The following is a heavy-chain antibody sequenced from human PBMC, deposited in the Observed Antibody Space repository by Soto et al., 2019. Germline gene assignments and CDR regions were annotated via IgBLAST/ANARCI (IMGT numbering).Heavy chain of an antibody. Sequence: PGESLKISCKGSGYSFTSYWIGWVRQVPGKGLEWMGIIYPGDSDTRYSPSFQGQVTISADKSISTAYLQWSSLKASDTAMYYCARHSQIWYYDKYGMDVWGQGTTVTVSS. CDR3: ARHSQIWYYDKYGMDV. D-gene: IGHD3-9*01. CDR2: IYPGDSDT. CDR1: GYSFTSYW. J-gene: IGHJ6*02. V-gene: IGHV5-51*01.